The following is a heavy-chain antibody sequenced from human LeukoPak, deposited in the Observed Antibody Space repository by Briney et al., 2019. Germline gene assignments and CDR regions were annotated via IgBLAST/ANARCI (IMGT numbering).Heavy chain of an antibody. CDR1: GFAVSSNY. D-gene: IGHD2-15*01. CDR2: ISRSGVAT. V-gene: IGHV3-23*01. J-gene: IGHJ4*02. CDR3: VRGLCSGGYCYGAFDY. Sequence: PGGSLRLSCAASGFAVSSNYMSWVRQAPGKGLEWVSTISRSGVATYYANSVKGRFTISRDNSKNTVYLQMNSLRAEDTAVYYCVRGLCSGGYCYGAFDYWGQGTLVTVSS.